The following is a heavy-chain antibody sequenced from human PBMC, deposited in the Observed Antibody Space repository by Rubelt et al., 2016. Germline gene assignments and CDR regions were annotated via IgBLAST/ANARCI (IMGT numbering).Heavy chain of an antibody. Sequence: ISYDGSNKYYADSVKGRFTIPRDNSKNTLYLQMNSLRAEDTAVYYCARGRQGWPEKDYYDSSGQDHHWYFDLWGRGTLVTVSS. D-gene: IGHD3-22*01. J-gene: IGHJ2*01. CDR2: ISYDGSNK. CDR3: ARGRQGWPEKDYYDSSGQDHHWYFDL. V-gene: IGHV3-30*01.